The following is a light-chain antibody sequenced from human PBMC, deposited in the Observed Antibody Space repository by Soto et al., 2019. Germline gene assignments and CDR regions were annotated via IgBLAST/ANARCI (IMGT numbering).Light chain of an antibody. J-gene: IGKJ1*01. V-gene: IGKV3-15*01. CDR2: GAS. Sequence: EIVMTQSPATLSVSPGERATLSCRASQSVSSNLAWYQQKPGQAPRLLIYGASTRATGIPARFSGSGSGTEFTLTISSLQSEDFEIYSCQQYLGRGGTFGKGTKVDIK. CDR1: QSVSSN. CDR3: QQYLGRGGT.